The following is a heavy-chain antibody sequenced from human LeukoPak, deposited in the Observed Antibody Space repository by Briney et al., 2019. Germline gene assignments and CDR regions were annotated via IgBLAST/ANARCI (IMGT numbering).Heavy chain of an antibody. CDR2: IRYDGSNK. CDR1: GFTFRNYD. J-gene: IGHJ4*02. CDR3: AKDQAVAGHPLDY. V-gene: IGHV3-30*02. Sequence: PGGSLRLSCAASGFTFRNYDMHWVRQAPGKGLEWLAFIRYDGSNKHYTDSVKGRFTISRDNSKNTLYLQMNSLRAEDTAVYYCAKDQAVAGHPLDYWGQGTLVTVSS. D-gene: IGHD6-19*01.